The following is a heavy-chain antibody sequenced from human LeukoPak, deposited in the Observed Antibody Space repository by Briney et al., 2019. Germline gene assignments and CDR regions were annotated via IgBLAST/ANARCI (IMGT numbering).Heavy chain of an antibody. CDR2: INPSGGST. CDR1: GYTLTELS. CDR3: ARLNSYGLSNFDY. Sequence: GASVKVSCKVSGYTLTELSMHWVRQAPGKGLEWMGIINPSGGSTSYAQKFQGRVTMTRDMSTSTVYMELSSLRSEDTAVYYCARLNSYGLSNFDYWGQGTLVTVSS. V-gene: IGHV1-46*01. J-gene: IGHJ4*02. D-gene: IGHD5-18*01.